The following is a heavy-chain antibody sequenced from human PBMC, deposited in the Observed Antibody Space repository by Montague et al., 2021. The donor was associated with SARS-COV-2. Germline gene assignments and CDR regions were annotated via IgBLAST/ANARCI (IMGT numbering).Heavy chain of an antibody. CDR2: IYYSGST. D-gene: IGHD3-22*01. V-gene: IGHV4-39*01. J-gene: IGHJ3*02. CDR1: GGPVSSSSYY. Sequence: SETRSLTCTVSGGPVSSSSYYWVWIRQPLGKGLDWIGCIYYSGSTYYNPSRNSRVTISGDTSKNQFSLKLISVTAADTAVYYCASPTYYYDSSGSDAFDIWGQGTMVTVSS. CDR3: ASPTYYYDSSGSDAFDI.